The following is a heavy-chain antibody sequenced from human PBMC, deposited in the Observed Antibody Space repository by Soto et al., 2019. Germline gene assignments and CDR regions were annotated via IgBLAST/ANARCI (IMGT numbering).Heavy chain of an antibody. Sequence: QITLKESGPTLVKPTQTLTLTCTVSGFSLTARGVGVGWFCQPPGKPLEWLAIISWKDDKRYTTSLQSTLTSPKDSSKNPVALTMTDMDPMDTATYSWATTPWGAAPDYRGQGILVTVSS. CDR2: ISWKDDK. J-gene: IGHJ4*02. D-gene: IGHD3-16*01. V-gene: IGHV2-5*01. CDR1: GFSLTARGVG. CDR3: ATTPWGAAPDY.